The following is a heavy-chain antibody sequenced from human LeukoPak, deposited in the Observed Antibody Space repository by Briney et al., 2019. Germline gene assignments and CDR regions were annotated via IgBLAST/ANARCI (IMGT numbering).Heavy chain of an antibody. D-gene: IGHD5-24*01. V-gene: IGHV3-21*01. CDR3: ARDFRDGYNRPY. CDR2: ISSSSSYI. Sequence: GGSLGLSCAASGFTFSSYSMNWVRQAPGKGLEWVSSISSSSSYIYYADPVKGRFTISRDNAKNSLYLQMNSLRAEDTAVYYCARDFRDGYNRPYWGQGTLVTVSS. CDR1: GFTFSSYS. J-gene: IGHJ4*02.